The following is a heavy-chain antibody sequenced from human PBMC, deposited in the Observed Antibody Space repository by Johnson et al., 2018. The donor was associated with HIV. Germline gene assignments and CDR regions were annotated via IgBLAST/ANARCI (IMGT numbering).Heavy chain of an antibody. J-gene: IGHJ3*02. D-gene: IGHD6-13*01. CDR2: IKQDGSEK. Sequence: MLLVESGGGLVQPGGSLRLSCAASGFTFSSYWMSWVRQAPGKGLEWVANIKQDGSEKHYADSVKGRFTISRDNSKNILYLQMNTLRAEDTAVYYCARDPAAAALRAFDIWGQGTMVTVSS. CDR1: GFTFSSYW. V-gene: IGHV3-7*01. CDR3: ARDPAAAALRAFDI.